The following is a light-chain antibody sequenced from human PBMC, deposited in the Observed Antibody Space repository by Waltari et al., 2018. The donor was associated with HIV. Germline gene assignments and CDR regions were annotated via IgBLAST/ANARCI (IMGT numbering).Light chain of an antibody. V-gene: IGLV4-60*03. CDR2: LEGSGSY. CDR3: ETWDSNTHKVV. CDR1: SGHRSYI. J-gene: IGLJ2*01. Sequence: QPVLTQSSSASASLGSSVKLTCTLSSGHRSYIIAWHQQQPGKAPRYLMKLEGSGSYNKGSGIPDSVSGSSSGADRYLTISNRQSEDEADYYCETWDSNTHKVVFGGGTKLTVL.